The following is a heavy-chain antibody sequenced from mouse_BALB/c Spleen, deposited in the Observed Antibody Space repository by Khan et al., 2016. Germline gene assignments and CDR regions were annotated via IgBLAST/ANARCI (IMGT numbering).Heavy chain of an antibody. V-gene: IGHV1S41*01. CDR1: GYTFTSYW. J-gene: IGHJ2*01. D-gene: IGHD1-2*01. Sequence: DLVKPGASVKLSCKASGYTFTSYWINWIKQRPGQGLEWIGRIAPGSGSTYYNEMFKGKATLTVDKSSSTAYIQLSSLSSEDSAVYFCARRGDGYYFDGWGQGTTLTVSS. CDR3: ARRGDGYYFDG. CDR2: IAPGSGST.